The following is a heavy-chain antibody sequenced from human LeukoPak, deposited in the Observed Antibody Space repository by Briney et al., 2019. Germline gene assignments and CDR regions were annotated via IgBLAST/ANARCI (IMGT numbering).Heavy chain of an antibody. J-gene: IGHJ3*02. V-gene: IGHV4-34*01. D-gene: IGHD2-15*01. CDR1: GGSFSDYY. CDR2: INHSGGT. Sequence: SETLSLTCAVYGGSFSDYYWSWIRQPPGKGLEWIGEINHSGGTNYNPSLKSRVTISIDTSKNQFSLRLSSVTAADTAVYYCARRYCTGGTCYSDRGAFDIWGQGTMVTVSS. CDR3: ARRYCTGGTCYSDRGAFDI.